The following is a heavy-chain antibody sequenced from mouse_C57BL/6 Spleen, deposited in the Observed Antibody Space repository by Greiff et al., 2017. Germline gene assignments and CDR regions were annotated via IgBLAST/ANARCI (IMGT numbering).Heavy chain of an antibody. Sequence: QVQLQQPGTELVKPGASVKLSCKASGYTFTSYWMHWVKQRPGQGLEWIGNINPSNGGTNYNEKFKSKATLTVDKSSSTAYMQLSSRTSEDSAVYYCARGGSYYRYFDVWGTGTTVTVSS. D-gene: IGHD2-12*01. J-gene: IGHJ1*03. V-gene: IGHV1-53*01. CDR3: ARGGSYYRYFDV. CDR2: INPSNGGT. CDR1: GYTFTSYW.